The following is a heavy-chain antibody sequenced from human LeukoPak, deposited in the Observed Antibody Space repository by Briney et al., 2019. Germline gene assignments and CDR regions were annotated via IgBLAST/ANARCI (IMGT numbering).Heavy chain of an antibody. CDR3: ARAYDFWSGYPNWFDP. J-gene: IGHJ5*02. V-gene: IGHV4-59*01. Sequence: SETLSLTCTVSGGSISSYYWSWIRQPPGKGLEWIGYIYYSGSTNYNPSLKSRVTIPVDTSKNQFSLKLSSVTAADTAVYYCARAYDFWSGYPNWFDPWGQGTLVTVSS. CDR2: IYYSGST. CDR1: GGSISSYY. D-gene: IGHD3-3*01.